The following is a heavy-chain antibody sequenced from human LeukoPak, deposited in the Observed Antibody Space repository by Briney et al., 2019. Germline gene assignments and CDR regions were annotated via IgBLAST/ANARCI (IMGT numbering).Heavy chain of an antibody. Sequence: SETLSLTCSVSGGSISSSTYYWGWIRQPPGKGLEWIGNIYNSGSTYYNPSLKSRVTISVDTSKNQFSLKLSSVTATDTAVYYCARGYEVVVAAKIIGWFDPWGQGTLVTVSS. CDR2: IYNSGST. V-gene: IGHV4-39*07. J-gene: IGHJ5*02. CDR1: GGSISSSTYY. D-gene: IGHD2-15*01. CDR3: ARGYEVVVAAKIIGWFDP.